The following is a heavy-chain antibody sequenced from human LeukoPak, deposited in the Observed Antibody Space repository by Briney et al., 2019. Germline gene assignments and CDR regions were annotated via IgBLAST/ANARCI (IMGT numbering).Heavy chain of an antibody. CDR1: GGTIIGDY. Sequence: SETLSLTCTVSGGTIIGDYWSWLRQPPGKGLEWIGYIYYSGSTNYNPSLTSRVTISVDTTKNQFSLKLSSVTAADTAVYYCASVGWNSRRPYYYYYMDVWGKGTTVTVSS. CDR2: IYYSGST. V-gene: IGHV4-59*01. J-gene: IGHJ6*03. D-gene: IGHD1/OR15-1a*01. CDR3: ASVGWNSRRPYYYYYMDV.